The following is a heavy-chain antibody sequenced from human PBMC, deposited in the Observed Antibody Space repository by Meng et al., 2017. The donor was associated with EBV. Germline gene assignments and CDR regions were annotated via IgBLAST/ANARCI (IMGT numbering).Heavy chain of an antibody. CDR2: INPIFGTA. J-gene: IGHJ4*02. Sequence: VQSGAEVEKPGSPVQVSCTASGGTFSSYAISWVRQAPGQGLEWMGWINPIFGTANFAQNFQSIVTICADKSTSTGYMGLSSLRSEDTAVYFCARAEVAAAGRLDYWGQGTLVTVSS. D-gene: IGHD6-13*01. CDR3: ARAEVAAAGRLDY. V-gene: IGHV1-69*06. CDR1: GGTFSSYA.